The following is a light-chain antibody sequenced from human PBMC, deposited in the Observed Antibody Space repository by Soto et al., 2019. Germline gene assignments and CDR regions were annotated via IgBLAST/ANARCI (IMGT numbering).Light chain of an antibody. CDR1: SSDVGGYNY. CDR3: CSYAGSYYV. J-gene: IGLJ1*01. Sequence: QSALTQPRSVSGSPGQSVTISCTGTSSDVGGYNYVSWYQQHPGKAPKLTIYDVSKRPSGVPDRFSGSKSGNTASLTISALQAEDEADYCCCSYAGSYYVFGTGTKLTVL. CDR2: DVS. V-gene: IGLV2-11*01.